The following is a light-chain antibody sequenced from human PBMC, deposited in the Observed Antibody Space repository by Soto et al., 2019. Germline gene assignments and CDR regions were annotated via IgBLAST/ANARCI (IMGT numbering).Light chain of an antibody. CDR3: QQTYKSPPWT. J-gene: IGKJ1*01. Sequence: DIQMTQSPSSLSASVGDTVTITCRASQNIVIDLNWYQHKPGKAPKVLISGVYNLQSGVPSRFNGSGSGTDFTLTISSLQPEDFASYSCQQTYKSPPWTFGQGTKVEL. CDR1: QNIVID. V-gene: IGKV1-39*01. CDR2: GVY.